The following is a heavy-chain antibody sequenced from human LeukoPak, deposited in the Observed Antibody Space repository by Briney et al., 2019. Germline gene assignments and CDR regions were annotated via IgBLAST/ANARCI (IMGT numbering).Heavy chain of an antibody. J-gene: IGHJ5*02. Sequence: PGGSLRLSCAASGLTFRSYGMHWVRQAPGKGLEWVAVISYDGSNKYYADSVKGRFTISRDNSENTLYLQMNSLRAEDTAVYYCAKGWYWFDPWGQGTLVTVSS. CDR1: GLTFRSYG. V-gene: IGHV3-30*18. CDR2: ISYDGSNK. CDR3: AKGWYWFDP. D-gene: IGHD6-13*01.